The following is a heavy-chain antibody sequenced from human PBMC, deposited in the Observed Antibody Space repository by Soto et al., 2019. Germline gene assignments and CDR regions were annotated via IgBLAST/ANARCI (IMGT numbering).Heavy chain of an antibody. CDR1: GGSISSGGYY. J-gene: IGHJ6*02. CDR3: AASCVGCGGFNYYGMDV. V-gene: IGHV4-31*03. D-gene: IGHD2-21*01. CDR2: IYYSGST. Sequence: SETLSLTCTVSGGSISSGGYYWSWIRQHPGKGLEWIGYIYYSGSTYYNPSLKSRVAISVDTSKNQFSLKLSSVTAADTAVYYCAASCVGCGGFNYYGMDVWGQGTTVTVSS.